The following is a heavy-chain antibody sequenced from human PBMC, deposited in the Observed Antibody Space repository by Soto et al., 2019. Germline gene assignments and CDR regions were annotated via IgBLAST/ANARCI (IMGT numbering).Heavy chain of an antibody. D-gene: IGHD3-22*01. J-gene: IGHJ4*02. CDR3: ARQIYDSDSGPNFQYYFDS. CDR1: GFKSVDYA. Sequence: PGGSLRLSCAASGFKSVDYAMGWVRQAPGKGLEWVAAISGTGARTFYDDSVKGRFTISRDNSRSTLYLQWSSLRASDTAMYYCARQIYDSDSGPNFQYYFDSWGQGTLVTVSS. CDR2: ISGTGART. V-gene: IGHV3-23*01.